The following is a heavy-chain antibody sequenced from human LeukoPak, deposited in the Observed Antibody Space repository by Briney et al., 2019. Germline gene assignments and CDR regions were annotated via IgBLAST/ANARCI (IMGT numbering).Heavy chain of an antibody. CDR2: ISYDGRKT. V-gene: IGHV3-30*04. Sequence: GGSLRLSCAVSSFTFSSYAMHWVRQAPGKGLEWVAVISYDGRKTFYADSVKGRVTISRDNSKNTLYLQMNGLRAEDTAVYYCARDRPDYSRGSLFDYWGQGTLVTVSS. D-gene: IGHD2-21*01. CDR3: ARDRPDYSRGSLFDY. J-gene: IGHJ4*02. CDR1: SFTFSSYA.